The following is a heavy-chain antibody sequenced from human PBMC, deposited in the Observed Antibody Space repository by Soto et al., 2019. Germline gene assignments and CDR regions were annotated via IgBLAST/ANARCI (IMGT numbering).Heavy chain of an antibody. CDR1: GFTFSSYA. V-gene: IGHV3-30-3*01. J-gene: IGHJ4*02. CDR2: VSYDGSNK. D-gene: IGHD2-2*01. CDR3: ARDPTQSSSDDY. Sequence: AGGSLRLSCAASGFTFSSYAMHWVRQAPGKGLEWVAVVSYDGSNKYYADSVKGRFTISRDNSKNTLYLQMNSLRAEDTAVYYCARDPTQSSSDDYWGQGTLVTVSS.